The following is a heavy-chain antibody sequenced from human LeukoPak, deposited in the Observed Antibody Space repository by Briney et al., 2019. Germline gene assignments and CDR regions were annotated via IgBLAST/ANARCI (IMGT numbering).Heavy chain of an antibody. V-gene: IGHV3-48*02. Sequence: GGSLRLSCAASGFSFSSYTMNWVRQALGKGLEWVSYISSSSSTISYADSVKGRFTISRDNAKNSLYLQMNSLRDEDTAVYYCARRHDYGDFWGQGTPVTVSS. CDR2: ISSSSSTI. CDR1: GFSFSSYT. CDR3: ARRHDYGDF. J-gene: IGHJ4*02.